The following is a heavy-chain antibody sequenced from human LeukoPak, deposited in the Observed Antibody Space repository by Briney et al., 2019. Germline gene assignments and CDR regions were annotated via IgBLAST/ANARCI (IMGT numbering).Heavy chain of an antibody. V-gene: IGHV4-59*08. CDR1: GGSISSYY. Sequence: NPSETLSLTCTVSGGSISSYYWSWIRQPPGKGLEWIGYIYYSGSTNYNPSLKSRVTISVDTSKNQFSLKLSSVTAADTAVYYCARHSLGSDPSDFDYWGQGTLVTVSS. D-gene: IGHD6-25*01. CDR3: ARHSLGSDPSDFDY. J-gene: IGHJ4*02. CDR2: IYYSGST.